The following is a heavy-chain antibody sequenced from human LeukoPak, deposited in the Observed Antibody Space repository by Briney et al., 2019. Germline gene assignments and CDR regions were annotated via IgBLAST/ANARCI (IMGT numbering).Heavy chain of an antibody. CDR2: IYTSGST. J-gene: IGHJ5*02. Sequence: SETLSLTCTVSGGSISSYYWSWIRQPAGKGLEWIGRIYTSGSTNYNPSLKSRVTMSVETSKNQFSLKLSSVTAADTAVYYCARGIIVGATWGENYNCFDPWGQGTLVTVSS. CDR3: ARGIIVGATWGENYNCFDP. CDR1: GGSISSYY. V-gene: IGHV4-4*07. D-gene: IGHD1-26*01.